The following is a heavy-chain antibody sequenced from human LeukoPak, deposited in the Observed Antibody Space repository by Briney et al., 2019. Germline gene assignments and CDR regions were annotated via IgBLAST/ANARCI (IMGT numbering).Heavy chain of an antibody. D-gene: IGHD3-22*01. V-gene: IGHV3-23*01. CDR1: GFTFTRYI. CDR3: ANRHDSSGYFFNY. Sequence: GGSLRLSCVASGFTFTRYIMSWVRQAPGKGLEWVSSVSESGSNRYYADSVKGRFSISRDNSKNMLYLQMGSLRAEDTATYYCANRHDSSGYFFNYWGQGTLVTVSS. J-gene: IGHJ4*02. CDR2: VSESGSNR.